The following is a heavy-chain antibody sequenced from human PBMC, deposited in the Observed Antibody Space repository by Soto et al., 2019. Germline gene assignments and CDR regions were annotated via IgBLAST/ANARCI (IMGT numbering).Heavy chain of an antibody. CDR2: ISYSGNT. CDR3: STSSGPQSPFGDF. V-gene: IGHV4-59*08. CDR1: GVSITSYY. Sequence: SEALSLTCTVSGVSITSYYWSWIRQSPGKGLEWIGFISYSGNTNYNPSLKSRVIISRDTSRNEFSLRLTSVTAADTAVYYCSTSSGPQSPFGDFWGPGILVTVSS. D-gene: IGHD6-19*01. J-gene: IGHJ4*02.